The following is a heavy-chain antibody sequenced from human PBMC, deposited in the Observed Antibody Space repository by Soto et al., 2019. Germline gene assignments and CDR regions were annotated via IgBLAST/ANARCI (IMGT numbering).Heavy chain of an antibody. J-gene: IGHJ6*02. CDR1: GGAFSDYA. CDR3: ASWLKGPDIGNYYYGLDV. V-gene: IGHV1-69*13. D-gene: IGHD2-15*01. CDR2: IMPIFRAP. Sequence: ASVKVSCKASGGAFSDYAFSWVQQAPGQGLEWLGGIMPIFRAPDYAQKFQGRVTITADEFTRTAYMEMNSLRSEDTAVYYCASWLKGPDIGNYYYGLDVWGQGTSVTVSS.